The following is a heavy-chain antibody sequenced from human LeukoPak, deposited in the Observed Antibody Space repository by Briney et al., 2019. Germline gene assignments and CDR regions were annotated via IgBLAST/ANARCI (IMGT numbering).Heavy chain of an antibody. CDR2: ISGSGGST. D-gene: IGHD3-3*01. V-gene: IGHV3-23*01. J-gene: IGHJ6*02. CDR1: GFTFSSYA. Sequence: GGSLRLSCAASGFTFSSYAMSWVRQAPGKGLEWVSAISGSGGSTYYADSVKGRFTISRDNSKNTLYLQMNSLRAEDTAVYYCAKNRRRYDFWSGYRDYYYGMDVWGQGTTVTVSS. CDR3: AKNRRRYDFWSGYRDYYYGMDV.